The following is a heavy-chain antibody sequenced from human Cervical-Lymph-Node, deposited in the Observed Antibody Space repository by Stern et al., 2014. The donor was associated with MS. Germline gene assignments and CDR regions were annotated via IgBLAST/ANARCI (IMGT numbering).Heavy chain of an antibody. D-gene: IGHD3-16*01. V-gene: IGHV3-33*01. Sequence: VHLVESGGGVVQPGRSLRLSCAASGFTFSSYGMHWVRQAPGKGLEWVAVIWYDGSNKYYADSVKGRFTISRDNSKNTLYLQMNSLRAEDTAVYYCARDPGGFYYYGMDVWGQGTTVTVSS. CDR2: IWYDGSNK. CDR3: ARDPGGFYYYGMDV. J-gene: IGHJ6*02. CDR1: GFTFSSYG.